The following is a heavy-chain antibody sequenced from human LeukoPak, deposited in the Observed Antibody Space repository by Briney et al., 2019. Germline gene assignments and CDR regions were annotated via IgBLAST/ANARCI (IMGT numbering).Heavy chain of an antibody. CDR2: INPSGGSS. J-gene: IGHJ5*02. D-gene: IGHD2-2*01. CDR1: GYTFTRYY. V-gene: IGHV1-46*01. Sequence: ASVKVSCKASGYTFTRYYMHWVRQAPGQGLEWMGIINPSGGSSSYAQKFQGRVTMTRDTSTSTVYMELSSLRSEDTAVYYCARWVDCSSTSCSFIGFDPWGQGTLVTVSS. CDR3: ARWVDCSSTSCSFIGFDP.